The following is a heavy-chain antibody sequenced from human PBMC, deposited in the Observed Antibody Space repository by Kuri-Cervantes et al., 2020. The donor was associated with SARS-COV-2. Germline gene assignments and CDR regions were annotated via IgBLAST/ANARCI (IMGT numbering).Heavy chain of an antibody. CDR1: GGSISGHY. CDR3: AREGGSRYHDAFDI. J-gene: IGHJ3*02. Sequence: SETLSLTCTVSGGSISGHYWSWIRQPPGKGLEWIGYVYYSGTISYNPSLKSRVTISVDTSKNQFSLNLNSVTAADTAVYYCAREGGSRYHDAFDIWGQGTMVTVSS. D-gene: IGHD2-15*01. V-gene: IGHV4-59*11. CDR2: VYYSGTI.